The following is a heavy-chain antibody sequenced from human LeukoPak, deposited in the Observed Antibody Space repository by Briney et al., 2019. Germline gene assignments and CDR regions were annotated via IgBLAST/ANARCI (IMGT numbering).Heavy chain of an antibody. Sequence: GGSLRLSCVASGFTFSTYWMHWVRQAPGTGPVWVSRINGDGSSTNYADSMKGRFTISRDNAKNTLYLQMNSLRAEDTAVYYCTRAGMGRRNASDIWGQGTMVTVSP. CDR1: GFTFSTYW. J-gene: IGHJ3*02. V-gene: IGHV3-74*01. D-gene: IGHD1-14*01. CDR3: TRAGMGRRNASDI. CDR2: INGDGSST.